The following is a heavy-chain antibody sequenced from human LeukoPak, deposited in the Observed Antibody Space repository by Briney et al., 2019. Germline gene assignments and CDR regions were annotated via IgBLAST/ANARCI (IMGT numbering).Heavy chain of an antibody. D-gene: IGHD6-13*01. V-gene: IGHV1-69*05. J-gene: IGHJ4*02. CDR1: GGTFSSYA. Sequence: ASVKVSCKASGGTFSSYAISWVRQAPGQGLEWMGGIIPIFGTANYAQKFQGRVTITTDESTSTAYMELSSLRAEDTAVYYCATPGGGAYSSSWTAGDWGQGTLVTVSS. CDR3: ATPGGGAYSSSWTAGD. CDR2: IIPIFGTA.